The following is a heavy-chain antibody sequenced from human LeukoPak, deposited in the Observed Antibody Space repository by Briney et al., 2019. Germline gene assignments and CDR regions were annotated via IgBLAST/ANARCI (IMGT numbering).Heavy chain of an antibody. Sequence: PGGSLRLSCAASGFTFSSYWMHWVRHAPGKGLVWVSRINTDGSSTSYADSVKGRFTISRDNAKNTLYLQMNSLRAEDTAVYYCARGYLITGYYYYMDVWGKGTTVTVSS. V-gene: IGHV3-74*01. CDR1: GFTFSSYW. CDR2: INTDGSST. D-gene: IGHD5-24*01. CDR3: ARGYLITGYYYYMDV. J-gene: IGHJ6*03.